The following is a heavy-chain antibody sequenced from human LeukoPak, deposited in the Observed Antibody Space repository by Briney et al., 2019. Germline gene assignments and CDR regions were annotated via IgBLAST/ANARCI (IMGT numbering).Heavy chain of an antibody. CDR3: ARVLSSDFWSGYYTSYVDY. CDR2: IYYSGST. J-gene: IGHJ4*02. D-gene: IGHD3-3*01. V-gene: IGHV4-31*03. Sequence: SETLSLTCTVSGGSISSGGYYWSWIRQHPGKGLEWIGYIYYSGSTYYNPSLKSRVTISVDTSKNQFSLKLSSVTAADTAVYYCARVLSSDFWSGYYTSYVDYWGQGTLVTVSS. CDR1: GGSISSGGYY.